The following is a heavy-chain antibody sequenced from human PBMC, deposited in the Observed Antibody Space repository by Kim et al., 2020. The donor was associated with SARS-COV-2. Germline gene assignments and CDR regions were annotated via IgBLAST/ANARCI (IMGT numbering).Heavy chain of an antibody. CDR3: AKDHPSSGWPAFDS. CDR2: VNNGGNA. Sequence: GGSLRLSCAASGFTFSSRAMSWVRQAPGKGPEWVASVNNGGNAYYADSVKGRFTVSRDITRDTLYHQKNSLRAEDTALYFCAKDHPSSGWPAFDSWSQG. CDR1: GFTFSSRA. D-gene: IGHD6-19*01. V-gene: IGHV3-23*01. J-gene: IGHJ4*02.